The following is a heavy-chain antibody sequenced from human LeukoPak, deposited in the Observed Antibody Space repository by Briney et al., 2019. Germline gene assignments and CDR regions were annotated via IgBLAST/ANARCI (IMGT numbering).Heavy chain of an antibody. D-gene: IGHD3-3*01. J-gene: IGHJ4*02. V-gene: IGHV3-23*01. CDR1: GFTFEDYG. Sequence: PVGSLRLSCAASGFTFEDYGMSWVRQAPGKGLEWVSAISGSGGSTYYADSVKGRFTISRDNSKNTLYLQMNSLRAEDTAIYYCANGDFDYWGQGTLVTVSS. CDR3: ANGDFDY. CDR2: ISGSGGST.